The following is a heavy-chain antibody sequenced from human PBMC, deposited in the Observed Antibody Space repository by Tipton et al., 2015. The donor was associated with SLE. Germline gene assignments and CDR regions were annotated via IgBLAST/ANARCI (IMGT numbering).Heavy chain of an antibody. V-gene: IGHV1-8*01. CDR3: ARGSRITIFGVVIAFGY. CDR1: GYTFTSYD. J-gene: IGHJ4*02. D-gene: IGHD3-3*01. Sequence: QSGAEVKKPGASVKVSCKASGYTFTSYDINWVRQATGQGLEWMGWMNPNSGNTGYAQKFQGRVTMTRNTSISTAYMELSSLRSEDTAVYYSARGSRITIFGVVIAFGYWGQGSLFTVSS. CDR2: MNPNSGNT.